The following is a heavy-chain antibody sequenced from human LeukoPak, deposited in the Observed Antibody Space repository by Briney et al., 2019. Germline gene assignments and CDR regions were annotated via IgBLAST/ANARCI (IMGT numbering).Heavy chain of an antibody. CDR1: GGSISSYY. CDR3: ARCIFSYRGTNYYYGMDV. Sequence: PSETLSLTCTVSGGSISSYYWSWIRQPPGKGLEWIGYIYYSGSTNYNPSLKSRVTISVDTSKNQFSLKLSSVTAADTAVYYCARCIFSYRGTNYYYGMDVWGQGTTVTVSS. J-gene: IGHJ6*02. CDR2: IYYSGST. D-gene: IGHD4-23*01. V-gene: IGHV4-59*01.